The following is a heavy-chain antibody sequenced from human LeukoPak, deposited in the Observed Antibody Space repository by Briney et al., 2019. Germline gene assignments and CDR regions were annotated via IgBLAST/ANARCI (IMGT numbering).Heavy chain of an antibody. D-gene: IGHD3-22*01. CDR1: GFNFSNYA. Sequence: GGSLRLSCAAPGFNFSNYATSWVRQASGKGLEWVSAITGSGDTTYYADSVKGRFTISRDNSKNTLYLQMKSLRAEDTAVYYCAKQDSSVYSAFDFWGQGTKVTISS. CDR2: ITGSGDTT. J-gene: IGHJ3*01. V-gene: IGHV3-23*01. CDR3: AKQDSSVYSAFDF.